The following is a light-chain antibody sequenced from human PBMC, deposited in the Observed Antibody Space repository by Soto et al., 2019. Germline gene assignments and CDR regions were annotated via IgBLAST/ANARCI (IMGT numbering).Light chain of an antibody. V-gene: IGKV3-15*01. Sequence: EIVMTQSPATLSVSPGERATLSCRASQSVSSTLAWYQQKPGQAPRLLIYGASTSATGIPARFSGSGSGTDFTLNISSLQSADFAVDYCQQYNNWPQTFGKGTKLEIK. CDR1: QSVSST. CDR2: GAS. CDR3: QQYNNWPQT. J-gene: IGKJ2*01.